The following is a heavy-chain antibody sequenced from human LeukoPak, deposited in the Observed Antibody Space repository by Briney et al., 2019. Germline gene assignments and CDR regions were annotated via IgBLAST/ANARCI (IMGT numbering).Heavy chain of an antibody. CDR2: ISAYNGNT. CDR3: ARDPQESTSVSNWFDP. D-gene: IGHD2-2*01. J-gene: IGHJ5*02. Sequence: ASVKVSCKASGYTFTSYGISWVRQAPGQGLEWMGWISAYNGNTNYAQKLQDRVTMTTDTSTSTAYMELRSLRSDDTAMYYCARDPQESTSVSNWFDPWGQGTLVTVSS. CDR1: GYTFTSYG. V-gene: IGHV1-18*01.